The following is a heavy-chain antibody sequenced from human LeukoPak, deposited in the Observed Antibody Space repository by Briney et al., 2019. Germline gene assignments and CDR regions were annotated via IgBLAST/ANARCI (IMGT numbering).Heavy chain of an antibody. CDR1: GFTFSSYA. V-gene: IGHV3-23*01. CDR3: AKEGLNPLSYFDY. Sequence: GGSLRLSCGASGFTFSSYAMSWVRQAPGKGLEWVSAISGSGGSTYYADSVKGRLTISRDNSKNTLYLQMNSLRAEDTAVYYCAKEGLNPLSYFDYWGQGTLVTVSS. D-gene: IGHD2/OR15-2a*01. CDR2: ISGSGGST. J-gene: IGHJ4*02.